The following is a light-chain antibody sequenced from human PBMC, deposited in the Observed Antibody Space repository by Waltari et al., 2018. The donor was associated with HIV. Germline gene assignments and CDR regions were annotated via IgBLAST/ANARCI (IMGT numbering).Light chain of an antibody. J-gene: IGKJ1*01. Sequence: EIVLTQSPGTLSLSPGERAALSCRASQSVTSNYLAWYQQKPGRAPRLLISGASNRASGIPDRFSGSGAGTDFTLTISRLEPEVFAVYYCQQYGTSQWTFGRGTKVEI. CDR1: QSVTSNY. V-gene: IGKV3-20*01. CDR3: QQYGTSQWT. CDR2: GAS.